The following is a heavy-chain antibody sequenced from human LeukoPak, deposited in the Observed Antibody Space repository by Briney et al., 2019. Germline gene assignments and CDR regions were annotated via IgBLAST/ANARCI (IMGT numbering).Heavy chain of an antibody. Sequence: ASVKVSCKVFGYTLTELSMHWVRQAPGKGLEWMGGFDPEDGETIYAQKFQGRVTMAEDTSTDTAYMELSSLRSEDTAVYYCAAIPVWVVVPAAQFDYWGQGTLVTVSS. CDR3: AAIPVWVVVPAAQFDY. V-gene: IGHV1-24*01. J-gene: IGHJ4*02. D-gene: IGHD2-2*01. CDR1: GYTLTELS. CDR2: FDPEDGET.